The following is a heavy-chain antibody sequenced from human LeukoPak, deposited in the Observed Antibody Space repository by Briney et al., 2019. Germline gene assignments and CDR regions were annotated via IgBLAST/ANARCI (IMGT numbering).Heavy chain of an antibody. J-gene: IGHJ2*01. CDR1: GFTFSSYD. Sequence: GGSLRLSCAASGFTFSSYDMSWVRQAPGSGLEWVSGITGSGGSTYYADSVKGRFTISRDNSKNTLYLQMNSLRAEDTAVYYCARGNWGERLDWYFDLWGRGTLVTVSS. V-gene: IGHV3-23*01. CDR3: ARGNWGERLDWYFDL. D-gene: IGHD1-26*01. CDR2: ITGSGGST.